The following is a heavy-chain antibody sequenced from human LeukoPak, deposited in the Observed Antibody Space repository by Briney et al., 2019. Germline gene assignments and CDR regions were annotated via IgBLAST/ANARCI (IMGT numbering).Heavy chain of an antibody. CDR1: GFTFSSYA. CDR3: AKRHCTNGVCYTYYYYGMDV. CDR2: ISGSGGST. J-gene: IGHJ6*02. Sequence: GGSLRLSCAASGFTFSSYAMSRVRQAPGKGLEWVSAISGSGGSTYYADSVKGRFTISRDNSKNTLYLQMNSLRAEDTAVYYCAKRHCTNGVCYTYYYYGMDVWGQGTTVTVSS. V-gene: IGHV3-23*01. D-gene: IGHD2-8*01.